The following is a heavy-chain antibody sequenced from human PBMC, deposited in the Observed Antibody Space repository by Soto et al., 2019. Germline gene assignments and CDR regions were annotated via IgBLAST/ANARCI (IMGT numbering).Heavy chain of an antibody. V-gene: IGHV3-21*01. J-gene: IGHJ6*02. Sequence: EVQLVESGGGLVKPGGSLRLSCAASGFTFSSSSMNWVRQAPGKGLEWVSSISSSSSYIYYEDSVKGRFTISRDNAKNSLYRQKNSLRAEDTAVYYCARDWGSGWHSGMDVGGRGTTVTVSS. CDR2: ISSSSSYI. CDR3: ARDWGSGWHSGMDV. D-gene: IGHD6-19*01. CDR1: GFTFSSSS.